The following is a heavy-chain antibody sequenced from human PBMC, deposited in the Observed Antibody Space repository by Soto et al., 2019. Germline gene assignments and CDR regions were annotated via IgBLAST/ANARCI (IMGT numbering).Heavy chain of an antibody. J-gene: IGHJ3*02. D-gene: IGHD1-1*01. CDR3: ARGQLERSAFDI. Sequence: GGSLRLSCAASGFTFSSYEMNWVRQAPGKGLEWVSYISSSGSTIYYADSVKGRFTISRDNAKNSLYLQMNSLRAEDTAVYYCARGQLERSAFDIWGQGTMVTVSS. V-gene: IGHV3-48*03. CDR2: ISSSGSTI. CDR1: GFTFSSYE.